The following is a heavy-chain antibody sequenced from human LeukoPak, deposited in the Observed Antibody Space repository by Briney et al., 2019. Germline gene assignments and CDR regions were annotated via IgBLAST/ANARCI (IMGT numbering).Heavy chain of an antibody. CDR1: GGSISSYY. CDR2: IYMSGST. J-gene: IGHJ3*02. D-gene: IGHD6-13*01. V-gene: IGHV4-4*07. Sequence: PSETLSLTCTVSGGSISSYYWSWVRQPAGKGLEWIGRIYMSGSTKYNSSLKSRVNMSSDTPKNQFSLNLSSVTAPNTAVYYSGREAGSSRSRRLDIWGQGTVVTVSS. CDR3: GREAGSSRSRRLDI.